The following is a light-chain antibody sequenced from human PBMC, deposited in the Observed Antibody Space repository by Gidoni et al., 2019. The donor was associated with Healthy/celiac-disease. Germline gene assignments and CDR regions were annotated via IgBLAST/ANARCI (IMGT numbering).Light chain of an antibody. CDR3: QQYNNWPLT. CDR2: GAS. CDR1: QSVSSN. J-gene: IGKJ2*01. Sequence: DIVVTPSPATLSVSPGERATLSCRASQSVSSNLASYQQKPGQAPRLLIYGASTRATGIPARFSGSGSGTEFTLTISSLHSEDFAVYYCQQYNNWPLTFGQGTKLEIK. V-gene: IGKV3-15*01.